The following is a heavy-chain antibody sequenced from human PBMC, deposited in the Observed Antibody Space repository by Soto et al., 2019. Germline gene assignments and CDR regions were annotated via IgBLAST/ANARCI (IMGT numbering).Heavy chain of an antibody. CDR1: GFTFSSYA. V-gene: IGHV3-23*01. D-gene: IGHD4-17*01. CDR3: AKDHYGIPEWYFDL. J-gene: IGHJ2*01. CDR2: ISASGGST. Sequence: EVQLLESGGGLVQPGGSLRLSCAASGFTFSSYAMTWVRQAPGKGLEWVSAISASGGSTYYADSVKGRFTISRDNSKNTLYVQMNSLRAEDTAVYYCAKDHYGIPEWYFDLWGRGTLVTVSS.